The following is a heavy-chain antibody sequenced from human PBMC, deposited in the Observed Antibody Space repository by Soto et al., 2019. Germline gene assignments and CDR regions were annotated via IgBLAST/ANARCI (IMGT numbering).Heavy chain of an antibody. Sequence: GGSLRLSCAASGFTFSSYSMNWVRQAPGKGLEWVSYISSSSSTIYNADSVKGQFTISRDNAKNSLYLQMNSLRAEDTAVYYCSRENENSDSSGWYGDAFDIWGQGTMVTVSS. J-gene: IGHJ3*02. CDR3: SRENENSDSSGWYGDAFDI. CDR1: GFTFSSYS. CDR2: ISSSSSTI. D-gene: IGHD6-19*01. V-gene: IGHV3-48*01.